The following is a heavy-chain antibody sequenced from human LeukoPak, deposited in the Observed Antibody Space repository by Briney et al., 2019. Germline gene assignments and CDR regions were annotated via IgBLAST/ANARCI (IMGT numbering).Heavy chain of an antibody. CDR3: ARDSEGISRYYYYMDV. CDR2: ISGSGGST. J-gene: IGHJ6*03. V-gene: IGHV3-23*01. D-gene: IGHD3-3*02. CDR1: GFTFSSYA. Sequence: PGGSLRLSCAASGFTFSSYAMSWVRQAPGRGLEWVSAISGSGGSTYYADSVKGRFTISRDNAKNSLYLQMNSLRAEDTAVYYCARDSEGISRYYYYMDVWGKGTTVTVSS.